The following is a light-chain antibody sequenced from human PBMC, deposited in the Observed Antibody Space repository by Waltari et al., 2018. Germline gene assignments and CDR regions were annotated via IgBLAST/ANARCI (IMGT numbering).Light chain of an antibody. J-gene: IGLJ2*01. Sequence: SSELSQDPTVSVALGPTATITCQGDSLRNYYPSWYQQKPRQAPRLVIYGKNRRPSGIPDRFSVSRSGDTASLTITGAQAEDEADYYCNSRDSSGYLVIFGGGTKLTVL. CDR3: NSRDSSGYLVI. CDR1: SLRNYY. CDR2: GKN. V-gene: IGLV3-19*01.